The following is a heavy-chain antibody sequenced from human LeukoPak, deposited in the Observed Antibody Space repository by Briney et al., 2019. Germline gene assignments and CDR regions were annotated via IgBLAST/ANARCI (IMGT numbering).Heavy chain of an antibody. J-gene: IGHJ4*02. D-gene: IGHD6-19*01. CDR1: GGSFSGYY. V-gene: IGHV4-34*01. Sequence: SETLSLTCAVYGGSFSGYYWSWIRQPPGKGLEWIGEINHSGSTNYNPSLKSRVTISVDTSKNQFSLKLSSVTAADTAVYYCARGRRIAVAGRVERNFDYWGQGTLVTVSS. CDR2: INHSGST. CDR3: ARGRRIAVAGRVERNFDY.